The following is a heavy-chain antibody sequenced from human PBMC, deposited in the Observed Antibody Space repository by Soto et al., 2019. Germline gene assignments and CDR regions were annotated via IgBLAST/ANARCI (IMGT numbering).Heavy chain of an antibody. J-gene: IGHJ4*02. D-gene: IGHD6-19*01. CDR2: INAGNGNT. CDR1: GYTFTRSG. Sequence: ASVKVSCKASGYTFTRSGISWARQAPGQRLEWMGWINAGNGNTKYSQKFQGRVTITRDTSASIAYMELSSLRSEDTAVYYCARVYAGVAGTVYWGQGTLVTVSS. CDR3: ARVYAGVAGTVY. V-gene: IGHV1-3*01.